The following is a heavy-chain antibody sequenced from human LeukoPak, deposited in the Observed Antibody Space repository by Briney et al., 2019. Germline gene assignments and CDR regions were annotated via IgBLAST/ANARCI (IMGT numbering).Heavy chain of an antibody. D-gene: IGHD5-18*01. Sequence: GGSLRLSCVASGFTFSNAWINWVRQMPGKGLEWMGRIDPSDSYTMYSPSFQGHVTISADKSISTAYLQWSSLKASDSAMYYCARVLGYSYGWNYWGQGTLVTVSS. CDR2: IDPSDSYT. CDR1: GFTFSNAW. J-gene: IGHJ4*02. CDR3: ARVLGYSYGWNY. V-gene: IGHV5-10-1*01.